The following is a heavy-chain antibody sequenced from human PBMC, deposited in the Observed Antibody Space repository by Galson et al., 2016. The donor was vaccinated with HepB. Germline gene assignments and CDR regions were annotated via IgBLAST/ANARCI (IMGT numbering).Heavy chain of an antibody. CDR3: ARDGFPKQLFYYYHYGMDV. V-gene: IGHV3-11*01. D-gene: IGHD5-24*01. CDR1: GFNFSGYY. J-gene: IGHJ6*04. Sequence: SLRLSCAASGFNFSGYYMTWIRQAPGKGLEWLAYISLSGNTIKYADSVRGRFAISRDNAKNSLYLQMNSLSAEDTAVYYCARDGFPKQLFYYYHYGMDVWGKGTTVTVSS. CDR2: ISLSGNTI.